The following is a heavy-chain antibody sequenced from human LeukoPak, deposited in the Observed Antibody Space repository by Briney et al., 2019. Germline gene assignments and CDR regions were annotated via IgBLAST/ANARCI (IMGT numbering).Heavy chain of an antibody. J-gene: IGHJ4*02. D-gene: IGHD1-7*01. V-gene: IGHV3-33*06. CDR2: IWYDGSNQ. CDR1: RFTFISYG. CDR3: AKVRAYNWNYVDYFAY. Sequence: PVGSLRHSCAAPRFTFISYGMHWVRQAPGKGLGWGAEIWYDGSNQYYAGSVKGRFTISRDNSKNTVYLQMNSLRAEDTAVYYCAKVRAYNWNYVDYFAYWGQGTLVTVSS.